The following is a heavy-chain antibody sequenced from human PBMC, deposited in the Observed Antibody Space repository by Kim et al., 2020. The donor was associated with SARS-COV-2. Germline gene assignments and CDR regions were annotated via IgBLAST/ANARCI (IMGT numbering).Heavy chain of an antibody. D-gene: IGHD2-21*01. CDR2: IYYSGST. V-gene: IGHV4-59*08. J-gene: IGHJ4*02. CDR1: GGSISSYY. CDR3: ARLEAVIRGYYFDY. Sequence: SETLSLTCTVSGGSISSYYWSWIRQPPGKGLEWIGYIYYSGSTNYNPSLKSRVTISVDTSKNQFSLKLSSVTAADTAVYYCARLEAVIRGYYFDYWGQGTLVTVSS.